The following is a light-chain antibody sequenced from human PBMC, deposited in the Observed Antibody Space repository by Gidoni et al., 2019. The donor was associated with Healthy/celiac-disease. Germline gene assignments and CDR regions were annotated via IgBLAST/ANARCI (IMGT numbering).Light chain of an antibody. V-gene: IGLV1-44*01. Sequence: QSLLTLPLSPSGTPGHRVTVACSGSSSNIGSNTVNWSQQLPGTAPKLLLYSNNQRPSGVPDRFSGSKSGTSASLAMSGLESEDEADYYCAGWDDSMNGVVFGGGTKLTVL. CDR1: SSNIGSNT. CDR3: AGWDDSMNGVV. J-gene: IGLJ2*01. CDR2: SNN.